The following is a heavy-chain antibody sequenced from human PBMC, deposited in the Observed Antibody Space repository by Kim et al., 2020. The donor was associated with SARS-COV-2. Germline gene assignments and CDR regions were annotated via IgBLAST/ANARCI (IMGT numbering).Heavy chain of an antibody. V-gene: IGHV3-30*03. J-gene: IGHJ6*02. D-gene: IGHD3-16*01. CDR3: ATQGGYYYYGMDV. CDR2: ISYDGSNK. CDR1: GFTFSSYG. Sequence: GGSLRLSCAASGFTFSSYGMHWVRQAPGKGLEWVAVISYDGSNKYYADSVKGRFTISRDNSKNTLYLQMNSLRAEDTAVYYCATQGGYYYYGMDVWGQGTTVTVSS.